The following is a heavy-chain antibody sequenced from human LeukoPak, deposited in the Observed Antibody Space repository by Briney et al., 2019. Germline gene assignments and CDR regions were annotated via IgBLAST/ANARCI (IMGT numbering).Heavy chain of an antibody. CDR2: IYDSGST. CDR3: ARDCSGGSCYGAFDI. Sequence: PSETLSLTCTVSGGSISSYHWSWFRQAPGKGLEWIGYIYDSGSTNFNPSLKSRVTISVDTSKNQFSLKLSSVTAADTAVYYCARDCSGGSCYGAFDIWGQGTMVTVSS. V-gene: IGHV4-59*12. J-gene: IGHJ3*02. D-gene: IGHD2-15*01. CDR1: GGSISSYH.